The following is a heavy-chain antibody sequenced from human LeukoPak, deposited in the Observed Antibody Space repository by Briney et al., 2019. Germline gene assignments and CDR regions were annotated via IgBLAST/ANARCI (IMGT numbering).Heavy chain of an antibody. CDR1: GGSISSYY. CDR2: IYYSGST. D-gene: IGHD2-2*01. Sequence: SETLSLTCTVSGGSISSYYWSWIRQPPGRGLEWIGYIYYSGSTNYNPSLKSRVTISVDTSKNQFSLKLSSVTAADTAVYYCARDICSSTSCYLDYWGQGTLVTVSS. J-gene: IGHJ4*02. V-gene: IGHV4-59*01. CDR3: ARDICSSTSCYLDY.